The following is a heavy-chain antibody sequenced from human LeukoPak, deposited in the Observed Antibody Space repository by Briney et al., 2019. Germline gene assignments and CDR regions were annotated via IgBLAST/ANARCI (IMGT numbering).Heavy chain of an antibody. CDR1: GDSVSTSGVA. V-gene: IGHV6-1*01. Sequence: SQTLSLSCAISGDSVSTSGVAWNWVRQSPSRGLEWLGRTYYRSKWYDDYAVSVKSRITISPDTSKNHFSLQLNSVTPEDTAVYYCARGSKGSSPYWYFDLWGRGTLVTVSS. D-gene: IGHD6-13*01. CDR2: TYYRSKWYD. CDR3: ARGSKGSSPYWYFDL. J-gene: IGHJ2*01.